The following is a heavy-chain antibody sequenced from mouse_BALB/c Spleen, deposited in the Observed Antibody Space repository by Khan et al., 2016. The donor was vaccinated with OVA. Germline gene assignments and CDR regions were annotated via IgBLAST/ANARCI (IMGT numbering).Heavy chain of an antibody. CDR3: AREGYYGNYRAWFAY. Sequence: QVQLKQSGPELVKPGASVRISCKASGYTFTSYYIHWMKQRPGQGLEWIGWIYPGNVNTKYNEKFMGKATFTADKSSSTAYMQLTSLTSEDSAVYFCAREGYYGNYRAWFAYWGQGTLVTVSA. J-gene: IGHJ3*01. V-gene: IGHV1S56*01. CDR1: GYTFTSYY. D-gene: IGHD2-1*01. CDR2: IYPGNVNT.